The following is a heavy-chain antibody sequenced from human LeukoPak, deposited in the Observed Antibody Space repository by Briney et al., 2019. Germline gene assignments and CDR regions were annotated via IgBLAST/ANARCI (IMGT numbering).Heavy chain of an antibody. D-gene: IGHD3-22*01. Sequence: GGSLRLSCAASGFTFSSYSMNWVRQAPGKGLEWVSYISSSSTIYYADSVKGRFTISRDNAKNSLYLQMNSLRAEDTAVYYCARDGSAYYYDSSGYYYVYWGQGTLVTVSS. CDR2: ISSSSTI. CDR3: ARDGSAYYYDSSGYYYVY. CDR1: GFTFSSYS. V-gene: IGHV3-48*01. J-gene: IGHJ4*02.